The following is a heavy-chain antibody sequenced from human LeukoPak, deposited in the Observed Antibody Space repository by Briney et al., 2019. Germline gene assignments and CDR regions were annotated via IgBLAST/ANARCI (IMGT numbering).Heavy chain of an antibody. CDR1: GFTFSSYA. V-gene: IGHV3-30*04. J-gene: IGHJ4*02. CDR2: ISYDGSNK. CDR3: ARPHGFGDLYYFDY. Sequence: GGSLRLSCAASGFTFSSYAMHWVRQAPGKGLEWVAVISYDGSNKYYADSVKGRFTISRDNSKNTLYLQMNSLRAEDTAVFYCARPHGFGDLYYFDYWGQGTLITVSS. D-gene: IGHD3-10*01.